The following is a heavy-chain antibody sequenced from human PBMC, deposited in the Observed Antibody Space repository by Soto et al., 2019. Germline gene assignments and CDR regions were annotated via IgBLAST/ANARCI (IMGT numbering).Heavy chain of an antibody. CDR1: GFTVSSNY. Sequence: PGGSLRLSCAASGFTVSSNYMSWVRQAPGKGLEWVSVIYSGGTTDYAAPVKGRFTISRDDSKNTLYLQMNSLKTEDTAVYYCTTDEGAAAGMDGGFDPWGQGTLVTVSS. D-gene: IGHD6-13*01. CDR3: TTDEGAAAGMDGGFDP. J-gene: IGHJ5*02. V-gene: IGHV3-66*01. CDR2: IYSGGTT.